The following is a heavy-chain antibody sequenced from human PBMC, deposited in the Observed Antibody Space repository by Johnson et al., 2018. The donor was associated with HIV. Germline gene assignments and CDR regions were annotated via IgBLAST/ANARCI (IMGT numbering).Heavy chain of an antibody. J-gene: IGHJ3*02. CDR3: ARGSPHSSSWYGAFDI. CDR1: GFTLSSYW. Sequence: VQLVESGGGLVQPGGSLRLSCAASGFTLSSYWMHWVRQVPGKGPVWVSRINSDGSSSAYADSVKGRFTISRDGAKNTLYLQMNSLRAEDTALYYCARGSPHSSSWYGAFDIWGQGTMVTVSS. V-gene: IGHV3-74*01. D-gene: IGHD6-13*01. CDR2: INSDGSSS.